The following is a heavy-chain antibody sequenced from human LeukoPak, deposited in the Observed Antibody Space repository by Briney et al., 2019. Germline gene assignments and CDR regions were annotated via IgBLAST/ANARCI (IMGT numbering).Heavy chain of an antibody. D-gene: IGHD6-19*01. V-gene: IGHV3-74*01. CDR3: ARDHLSSGSSPDYYYYYYMDV. J-gene: IGHJ6*03. CDR1: GFTFSSYW. CDR2: INSDGSST. Sequence: GGSLRLSCAASGFTFSSYWMHWVRQAPGKGLVWVSRINSDGSSTSHADSVKGRFTISRDNAKNTLYLQMNSLRAEDTAVYYCARDHLSSGSSPDYYYYYYMDVWGKGTTVTISS.